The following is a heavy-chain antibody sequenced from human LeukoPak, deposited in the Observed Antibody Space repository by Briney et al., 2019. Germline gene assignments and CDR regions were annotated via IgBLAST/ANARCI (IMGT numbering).Heavy chain of an antibody. Sequence: GGSLRLSCAASGFTFSSYAMSWVRQAPGKGLEWVSAISGSGGSTYYADSVKGRFTISRDNSKNTLYLQMNSLRAEDTAVYYCAKHQHYYDSSGYYLVGAFDIWGQGTMVTVSP. CDR1: GFTFSSYA. CDR2: ISGSGGST. V-gene: IGHV3-23*01. J-gene: IGHJ3*02. D-gene: IGHD3-22*01. CDR3: AKHQHYYDSSGYYLVGAFDI.